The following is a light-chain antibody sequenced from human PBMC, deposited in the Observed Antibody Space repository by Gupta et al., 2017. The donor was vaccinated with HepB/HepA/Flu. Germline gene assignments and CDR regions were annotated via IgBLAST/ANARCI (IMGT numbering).Light chain of an antibody. CDR3: SSYTTITTHV. Sequence: QSALTQPAYVSGFPGQSIPISCIGTSSDIGDYNYVSWYQVHPGKAPNLTIYSVSYRPSVVSNLFAGSKSGNTTSLTISGLQAEDEADYYCSSYTTITTHVFGGGTKLTVL. J-gene: IGLJ2*01. V-gene: IGLV2-14*03. CDR2: SVS. CDR1: SSDIGDYNY.